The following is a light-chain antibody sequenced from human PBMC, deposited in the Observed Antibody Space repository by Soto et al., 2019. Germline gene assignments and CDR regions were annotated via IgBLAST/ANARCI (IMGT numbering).Light chain of an antibody. J-gene: IGLJ1*01. V-gene: IGLV1-51*01. CDR3: GTWDSSLSAGV. CDR1: SSNIGNKY. Sequence: QSVLTQPPSVSAAPGQKVTISCSGSSSNIGNKYVSWYQQLPGTAPKLLIYDNNKRPSGIPDRFSGSKSGTSATLGITGLQTGDEADYYCGTWDSSLSAGVFGTGTKLTVL. CDR2: DNN.